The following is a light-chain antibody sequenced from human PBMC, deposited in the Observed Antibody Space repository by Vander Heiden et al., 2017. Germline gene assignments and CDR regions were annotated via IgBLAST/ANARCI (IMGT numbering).Light chain of an antibody. CDR1: QSISSY. CDR2: AAS. V-gene: IGKV1-39*01. Sequence: EIQMNQYPSSLSASVGDRVTITCRASQSISSYLNWYQQKPGKAPKLLIYAASSLQSGVPSRFSGSGSGTDFTLTISSLQPEDFATYYCQQSYSTPPAFGQGTRLEIK. CDR3: QQSYSTPPA. J-gene: IGKJ5*01.